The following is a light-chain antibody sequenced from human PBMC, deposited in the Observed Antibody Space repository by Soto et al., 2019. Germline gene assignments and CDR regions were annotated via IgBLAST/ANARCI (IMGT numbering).Light chain of an antibody. Sequence: DIPMTQSPSSLSASVGDRVTITCQASQDISNHLNWYQQKPGKAPKLLIYDASNLETGVPSRFSGSRSGTHFTFTVSSLQPEDFAAYYCQQFHNLPRTFGQGTKLEIK. CDR2: DAS. CDR1: QDISNH. J-gene: IGKJ2*01. CDR3: QQFHNLPRT. V-gene: IGKV1-33*01.